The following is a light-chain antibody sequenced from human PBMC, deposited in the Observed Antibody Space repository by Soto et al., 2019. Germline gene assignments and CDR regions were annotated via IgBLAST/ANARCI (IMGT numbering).Light chain of an antibody. CDR3: CSYAGSTTDV. CDR2: EGT. Sequence: QSALTQPASVSGSPGQSITISCTGTSRDVGSYDLVSWYQHHPGKAPKLMIYEGTKRPSGVSNRFSGSKSGNTASLAISGLQAEDEADYYCCSYAGSTTDVFGTGTKLTVL. CDR1: SRDVGSYDL. J-gene: IGLJ1*01. V-gene: IGLV2-23*01.